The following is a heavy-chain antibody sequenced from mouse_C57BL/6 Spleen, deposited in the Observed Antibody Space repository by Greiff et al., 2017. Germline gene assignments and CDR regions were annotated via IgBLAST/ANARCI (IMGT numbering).Heavy chain of an antibody. D-gene: IGHD1-1*01. CDR2: IHPNSGST. CDR3: ARIGFYYYGSSYFED. CDR1: GYTFTSYW. Sequence: QVQLQQPGAELVKPGASVKLSCKASGYTFTSYWMHWVKQRPGQGLEWIGMIHPNSGSTNYNEKFKSKATLTVDKSSSTAYMQLSSLTSEDSAVYYCARIGFYYYGSSYFEDWGKGTTLAVAS. J-gene: IGHJ2*01. V-gene: IGHV1-64*01.